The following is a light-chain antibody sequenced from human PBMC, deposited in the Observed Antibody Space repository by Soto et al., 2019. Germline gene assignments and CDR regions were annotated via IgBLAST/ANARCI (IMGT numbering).Light chain of an antibody. V-gene: IGLV1-51*02. Sequence: HSVLTQPPSVSAAPGQKVTISCSGSSSNIGNNYVSWYQQLPGTAPKLLIYENNKRPSGIPDRFSGSKSGTSATLGITGLQTGDEADYYCGTWDSSLSVRVFGTGTKVTVL. CDR2: ENN. CDR1: SSNIGNNY. J-gene: IGLJ1*01. CDR3: GTWDSSLSVRV.